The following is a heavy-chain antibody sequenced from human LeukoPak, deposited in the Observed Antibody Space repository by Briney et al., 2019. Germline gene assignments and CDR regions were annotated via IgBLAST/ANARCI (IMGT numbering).Heavy chain of an antibody. V-gene: IGHV3-20*04. D-gene: IGHD4-11*01. CDR1: GFTFDDYE. CDR3: ARARVTTDYYYYMDV. J-gene: IGHJ6*03. CDR2: INWNGDST. Sequence: GGSLRLSCAASGFTFDDYEMSWVRQVPGKGLEWVSGINWNGDSTGYADSVKGRFTISRDNAKNSLYMQMNSLRAEDTALYYCARARVTTDYYYYMDVWGKGTTVTVSS.